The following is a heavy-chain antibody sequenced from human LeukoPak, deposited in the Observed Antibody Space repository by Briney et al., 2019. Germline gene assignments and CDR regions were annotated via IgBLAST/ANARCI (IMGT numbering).Heavy chain of an antibody. D-gene: IGHD7-27*01. CDR2: INPNSGGT. Sequence: ASVKVSCKASGYTFTDYYIHWVRQAPGQGLEWMGWINPNSGGTNYAQKFQGRVTMTRDTSISTAYMELSGLRSDDTAVFYCARVSSNWDTYFHYWGQGSLVTVSP. J-gene: IGHJ4*02. CDR1: GYTFTDYY. CDR3: ARVSSNWDTYFHY. V-gene: IGHV1-2*02.